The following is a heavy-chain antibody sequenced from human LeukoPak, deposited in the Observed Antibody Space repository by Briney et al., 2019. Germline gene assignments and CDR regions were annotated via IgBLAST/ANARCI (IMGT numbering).Heavy chain of an antibody. CDR2: INWNGGST. V-gene: IGHV3-20*04. CDR1: GFTFSSYG. D-gene: IGHD1-26*01. J-gene: IGHJ4*02. Sequence: PGRSLRLSCAASGFTFSSYGMSWVRQAPGKGLEWVSGINWNGGSTGYADSVKGRFTISRDNAKNSLYLQMNSLRAEDTALYYCARPLVGAWGHFDYWGQGTLVTVSS. CDR3: ARPLVGAWGHFDY.